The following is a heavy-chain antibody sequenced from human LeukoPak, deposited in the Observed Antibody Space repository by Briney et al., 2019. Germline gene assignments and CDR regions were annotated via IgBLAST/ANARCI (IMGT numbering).Heavy chain of an antibody. CDR2: ISGSTCST. CDR1: GFTFSSYA. Sequence: PGGSLRLSCAASGFTFSSYAMSWVRQAPGTGLEWVSSISGSTCSTYYADSVKGRFTISGDNSKNTLYLQMNSLRAEDTAVYYCAKANNDYVWGNYRSFDSWDQGTLVTVSS. CDR3: AKANNDYVWGNYRSFDS. D-gene: IGHD3-16*02. V-gene: IGHV3-23*01. J-gene: IGHJ4*02.